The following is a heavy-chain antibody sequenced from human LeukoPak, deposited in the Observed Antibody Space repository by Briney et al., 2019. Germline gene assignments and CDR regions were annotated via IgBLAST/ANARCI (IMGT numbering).Heavy chain of an antibody. V-gene: IGHV3-23*01. Sequence: GGSLRLSCASSGFTFNNYAVTWVRQAPGKGLEWVSSITASGGSTYCADSVKGRFTISRDNSKNTLYLQMSSLRAEDTAVYYCARDYPTSGIVTMFDYWGQGTLVTVSS. CDR2: ITASGGST. D-gene: IGHD1-1*01. CDR1: GFTFNNYA. J-gene: IGHJ4*02. CDR3: ARDYPTSGIVTMFDY.